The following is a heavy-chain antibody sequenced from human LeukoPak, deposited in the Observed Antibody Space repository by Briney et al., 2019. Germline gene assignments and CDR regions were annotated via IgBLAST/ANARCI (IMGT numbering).Heavy chain of an antibody. CDR2: IYYSGST. J-gene: IGHJ6*02. V-gene: IGHV4-59*01. D-gene: IGHD1-26*01. Sequence: NPSETLSLTCTVSGGSISSYYWSWIRQPPGKGLEWIGYIYYSGSTNYNPSLKSRVTISVDTSKNQFSLKLSSVTAADTAVYYCARVVGGWPMGTYYYGMDAWGQGTTVTVSS. CDR1: GGSISSYY. CDR3: ARVVGGWPMGTYYYGMDA.